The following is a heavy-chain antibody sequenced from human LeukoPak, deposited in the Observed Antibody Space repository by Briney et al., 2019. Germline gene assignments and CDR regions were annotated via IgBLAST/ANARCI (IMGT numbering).Heavy chain of an antibody. Sequence: ASVKVSCKASGYTFTGYYMHWVRQAPGQGLEWMGWINPNSGGTNYAQKFQGRVTMTRDTSISTAYMELSRLRSDDTAVYYCARDWYYYGSGSYLCWGQGTLVTVSS. J-gene: IGHJ4*02. CDR2: INPNSGGT. CDR3: ARDWYYYGSGSYLC. D-gene: IGHD3-10*01. CDR1: GYTFTGYY. V-gene: IGHV1-2*02.